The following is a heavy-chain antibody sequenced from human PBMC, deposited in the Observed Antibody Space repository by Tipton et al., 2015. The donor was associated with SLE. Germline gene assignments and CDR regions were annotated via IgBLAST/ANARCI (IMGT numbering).Heavy chain of an antibody. V-gene: IGHV4-59*01. D-gene: IGHD6-19*01. CDR1: GGSIGPYY. J-gene: IGHJ4*02. CDR2: IYFDGNS. Sequence: TLSLTCTVSGGSIGPYYWHWIRQSPGKALEWIGYIYFDGNSNGRGNYTPSLKSRVTMSVDPSKMQFSLNLNSVTAADTALYFCARGVAERLGLDFWGQGSLVTVSS. CDR3: ARGVAERLGLDF.